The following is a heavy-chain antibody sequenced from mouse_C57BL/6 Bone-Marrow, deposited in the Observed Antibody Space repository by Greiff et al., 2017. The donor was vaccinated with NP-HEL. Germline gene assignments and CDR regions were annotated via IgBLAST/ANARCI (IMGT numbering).Heavy chain of an antibody. CDR3: ARANGYDERTWFAY. CDR1: GYSITSGYY. CDR2: ISYDGSN. Sequence: EVKLLESGPGLVKPSQSLSLTCSVTGYSITSGYYWNWIRQFPGNKLEWMGYISYDGSNNYNPSLKNRISITRDTSKNQFFLKLNSVTTEDTATYYCARANGYDERTWFAYWGQGTLVTVSA. V-gene: IGHV3-6*01. D-gene: IGHD2-2*01. J-gene: IGHJ3*01.